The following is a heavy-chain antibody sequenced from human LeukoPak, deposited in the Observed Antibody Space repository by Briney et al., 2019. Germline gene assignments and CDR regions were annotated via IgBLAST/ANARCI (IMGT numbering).Heavy chain of an antibody. V-gene: IGHV3-66*01. J-gene: IGHJ4*02. CDR2: IYSTGGK. Sequence: PGGSLRLSCAASDFTVSTNYMSWVRQAPGKGLEWVSIIYSTGGKYYADSVKGRFTISRDNSKHTLYLQMHSLRGEDTAVYYCARGSDGWFAFDYWGQGILVTVSS. CDR3: ARGSDGWFAFDY. CDR1: DFTVSTNY. D-gene: IGHD6-19*01.